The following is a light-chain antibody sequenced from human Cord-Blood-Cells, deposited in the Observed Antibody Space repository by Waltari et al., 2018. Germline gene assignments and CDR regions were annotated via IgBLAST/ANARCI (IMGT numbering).Light chain of an antibody. CDR2: AAS. CDR3: QKYNSAPRT. Sequence: DIQMTQSPSSLSASVGDRVTNTCRASQRISNYLAWYQQKPGKVPKLLIYAASTWQSGVPSRFSGSGSGTDFTLTISSLQPEDVATYYCQKYNSAPRTFGQGTKVEIK. J-gene: IGKJ1*01. CDR1: QRISNY. V-gene: IGKV1-27*01.